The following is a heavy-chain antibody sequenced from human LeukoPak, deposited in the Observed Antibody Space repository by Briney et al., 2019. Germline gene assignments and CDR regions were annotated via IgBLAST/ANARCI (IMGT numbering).Heavy chain of an antibody. CDR3: ARRYCSSTTCTLDY. D-gene: IGHD2-2*01. Sequence: SGGSLRLSCSGSGFSFSSYAMHWVRQAPGKGLQYVSVISDKGVSTSYADSVKGRFTITRDNSKNTVYLQMSSLRAEDTAVYYCARRYCSSTTCTLDYWGQGTLVTVSS. J-gene: IGHJ4*02. CDR2: ISDKGVST. CDR1: GFSFSSYA. V-gene: IGHV3-64D*06.